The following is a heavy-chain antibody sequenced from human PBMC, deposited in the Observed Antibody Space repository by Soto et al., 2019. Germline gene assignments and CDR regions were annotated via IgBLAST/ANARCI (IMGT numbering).Heavy chain of an antibody. Sequence: ASVKVSCKASGYTFTSYDINWVRQATGQGLEWMGWMNPNSGNTGYARKFQGRVTMTRNTSISTAYMELSSLRSEDTAVYYCARGSYFWSGYNHYYMDVWGKGTTVNVAS. CDR2: MNPNSGNT. V-gene: IGHV1-8*01. D-gene: IGHD3-3*01. J-gene: IGHJ6*03. CDR3: ARGSYFWSGYNHYYMDV. CDR1: GYTFTSYD.